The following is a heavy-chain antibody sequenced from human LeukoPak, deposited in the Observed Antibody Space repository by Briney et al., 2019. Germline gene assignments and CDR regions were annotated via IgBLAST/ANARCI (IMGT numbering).Heavy chain of an antibody. CDR1: VFTFSSYS. D-gene: IGHD2-21*02. J-gene: IGHJ3*02. CDR2: ISSSSSYI. Sequence: GGSLRLSCAASVFTFSSYSMNWVRQAPWKGLEWVSSISSSSSYIYYADSVKGRFTISRDNAKNSLYLQMNSLRAEDTAVYYCAREMGAYCGGDCYHRAFDIWGQGTMVTVSS. V-gene: IGHV3-21*01. CDR3: AREMGAYCGGDCYHRAFDI.